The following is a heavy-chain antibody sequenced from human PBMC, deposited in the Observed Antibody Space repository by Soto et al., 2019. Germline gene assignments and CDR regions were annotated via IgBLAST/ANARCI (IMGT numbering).Heavy chain of an antibody. CDR3: AKGHTGYCSGGSCPGGYYYYGMDV. V-gene: IGHV3-23*01. Sequence: GGSLRLSCAASGFTFSSYAMSWVRQAPGKGLEWVSAISGSGGSTYYADSVKGRFTISRDNSKNTLYLQMNSLRAEDTTVYYCAKGHTGYCSGGSCPGGYYYYGMDVWGQGTTVTV. J-gene: IGHJ6*02. CDR1: GFTFSSYA. CDR2: ISGSGGST. D-gene: IGHD2-15*01.